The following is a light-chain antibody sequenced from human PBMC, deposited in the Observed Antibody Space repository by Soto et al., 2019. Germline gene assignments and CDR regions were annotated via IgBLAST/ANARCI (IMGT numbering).Light chain of an antibody. CDR2: GNS. CDR3: QSYDSSLSGYV. Sequence: QSVLTQPPSVSGAPGQRVTISCTGSSSNIGAVYDVHWYQQYPGRAPKLLIYGNSNRPSGVPDRFSGSKSGTSASLAISGLQAEDEADYYCQSYDSSLSGYVFGTGTQLTVL. CDR1: SSNIGAVYD. V-gene: IGLV1-40*01. J-gene: IGLJ1*01.